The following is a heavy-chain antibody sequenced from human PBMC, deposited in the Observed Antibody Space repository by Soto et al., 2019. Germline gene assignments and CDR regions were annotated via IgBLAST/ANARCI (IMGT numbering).Heavy chain of an antibody. CDR1: GYSFTSYW. V-gene: IGHV5-10-1*01. J-gene: IGHJ6*02. CDR2: IDPSDSYT. D-gene: IGHD2-2*01. Sequence: PGESLKISCKGSGYSFTSYWISWVRQMPGKCLEWMGRIDPSDSYTNYSPSFQGHVTISADKSISTAYLQWSSLKASDTAMYYCASAIVVVPAAMDYYYGMDVWGQGTTVTVSS. CDR3: ASAIVVVPAAMDYYYGMDV.